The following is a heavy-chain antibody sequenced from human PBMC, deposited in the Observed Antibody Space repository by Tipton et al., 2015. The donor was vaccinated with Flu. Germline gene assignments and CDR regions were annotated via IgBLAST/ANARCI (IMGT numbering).Heavy chain of an antibody. V-gene: IGHV4-59*08. CDR1: GGFVSSYY. J-gene: IGHJ4*02. CDR2: IYNNQYT. Sequence: TLSLTCTVSGGFVSSYYWNWIRQPPGKGLEWIGYIYNNQYTKYNPSLKSRVTVSVDPSMSQFSLRLSSVTAADTAVYYCARHTGDSVRGVIDYWGQGTLVTVPS. D-gene: IGHD3-10*02. CDR3: ARHTGDSVRGVIDY.